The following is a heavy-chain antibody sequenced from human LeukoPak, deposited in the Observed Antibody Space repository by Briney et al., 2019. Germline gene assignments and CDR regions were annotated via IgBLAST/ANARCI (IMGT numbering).Heavy chain of an antibody. J-gene: IGHJ4*02. CDR1: GFTFSHYA. D-gene: IGHD4-11*01. Sequence: GGSLRLSCAASGFTFSHYAFPWFRQAPGKGLEWLAVIWSDGTIQFYADSVKGRFTISRDSSQKTVYLEMHSLRTEDTAMYYCAKDAQRGFDYSNSLEYWGPGTLVTVSS. CDR2: IWSDGTIQ. V-gene: IGHV3-33*06. CDR3: AKDAQRGFDYSNSLEY.